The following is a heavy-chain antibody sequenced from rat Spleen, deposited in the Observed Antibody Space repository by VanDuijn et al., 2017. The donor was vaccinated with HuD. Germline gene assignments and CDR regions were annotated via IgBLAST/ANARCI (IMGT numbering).Heavy chain of an antibody. Sequence: EVQLVESDGGLVQPGRSLKLSCAASGFTFSNYGMAWVRQAPKKGLEWVASISYEGSSTYYGDSVKGRFTISRDNAKNTLYLQMNSLRSEDTATYYCVRHGYTRYYFDYWGQGVMVTVSS. CDR3: VRHGYTRYYFDY. CDR2: ISYEGSST. J-gene: IGHJ2*01. V-gene: IGHV5-22*01. D-gene: IGHD1-9*01. CDR1: GFTFSNYG.